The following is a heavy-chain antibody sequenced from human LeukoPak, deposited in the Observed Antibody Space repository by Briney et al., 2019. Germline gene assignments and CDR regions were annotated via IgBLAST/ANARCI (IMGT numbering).Heavy chain of an antibody. CDR3: AREGGGSYAWFDP. J-gene: IGHJ5*02. V-gene: IGHV3-33*01. D-gene: IGHD1-26*01. Sequence: GGSLRLSCAASGFTFSSYGMHWVRQAPGKGLEWVAVIWYDGSNKYHADSVKGRFTISRDNSKNTLYLQMNSLRAEDTAVYYCAREGGGSYAWFDPWGQGTLVTVSS. CDR2: IWYDGSNK. CDR1: GFTFSSYG.